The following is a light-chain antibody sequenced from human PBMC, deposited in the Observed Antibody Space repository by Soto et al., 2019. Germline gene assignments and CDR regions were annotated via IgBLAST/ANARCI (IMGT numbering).Light chain of an antibody. V-gene: IGLV1-44*01. CDR1: SSNIGSNT. CDR3: CSFAGSYSYV. CDR2: SNN. Sequence: QSVLTQPPSASGTPGQRVTISCSGSSSNIGSNTVNWYQQLPGTAPKLLIYSNNQRPSGVPDRFSGSKSGTSASLAISGLQSEDEADYSCCSFAGSYSYVFRTGTKVTVL. J-gene: IGLJ1*01.